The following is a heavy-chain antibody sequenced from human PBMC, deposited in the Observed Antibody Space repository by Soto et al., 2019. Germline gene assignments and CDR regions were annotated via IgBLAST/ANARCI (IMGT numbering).Heavy chain of an antibody. CDR2: ISSSSSTI. CDR1: GFTFSSYS. V-gene: IGHV3-48*01. Sequence: PGGSLRLSCAASGFTFSSYSMNWVRQAPGKGLEWVSYISSSSSTIYYADSVKGRFTISRDNAKNSLYLQMNSLRAEDTAVYYCASLYDFWSGYFKHPYDAFDIWGQGTMVTVSS. CDR3: ASLYDFWSGYFKHPYDAFDI. J-gene: IGHJ3*02. D-gene: IGHD3-3*01.